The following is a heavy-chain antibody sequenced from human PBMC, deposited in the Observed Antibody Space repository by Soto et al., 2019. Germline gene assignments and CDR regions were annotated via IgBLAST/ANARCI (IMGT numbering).Heavy chain of an antibody. CDR3: GKEGGYCSSTSCYVSY. CDR1: GFTFSSYG. D-gene: IGHD2-2*01. J-gene: IGHJ4*02. CDR2: ISYDGSNK. V-gene: IGHV3-30*18. Sequence: QVQLVESGGGVVQPGRSLRLSCAASGFTFSSYGMHWVRQAPGKGLEWVAVISYDGSNKYYADSVKGRFTISRDNSKNTLYLQMNSLRAEDTAVYYCGKEGGYCSSTSCYVSYWGQGTLVTVSS.